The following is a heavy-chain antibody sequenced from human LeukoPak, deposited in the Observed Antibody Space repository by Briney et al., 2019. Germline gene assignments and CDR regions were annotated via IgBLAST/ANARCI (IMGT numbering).Heavy chain of an antibody. CDR1: GYTFTSYD. CDR3: ATLGDYESSLFDY. J-gene: IGHJ4*02. Sequence: ASVKVSCKASGYTFTSYDINWVRQAPGQGLEWMGWINPNSGGTNYAQKFQGRVTMTRDTSISTAYMELSRLRSDDTAVYYCATLGDYESSLFDYWGQGTLVTVSS. V-gene: IGHV1-2*02. CDR2: INPNSGGT. D-gene: IGHD4-17*01.